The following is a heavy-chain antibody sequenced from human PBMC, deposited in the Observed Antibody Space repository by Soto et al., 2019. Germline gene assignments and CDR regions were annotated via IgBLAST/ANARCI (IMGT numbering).Heavy chain of an antibody. D-gene: IGHD3-16*01. CDR2: ISDFGAYI. Sequence: GGSLRLSCAASGFTFNRNSMNWVRQAPGKGLEWVASISDFGAYIYYAASVQGRFTISRDNAKSSVNLQMHSLRAEDTAVYYCAREAPVGAALDYWGQGTLVTVSS. J-gene: IGHJ4*02. V-gene: IGHV3-21*01. CDR1: GFTFNRNS. CDR3: AREAPVGAALDY.